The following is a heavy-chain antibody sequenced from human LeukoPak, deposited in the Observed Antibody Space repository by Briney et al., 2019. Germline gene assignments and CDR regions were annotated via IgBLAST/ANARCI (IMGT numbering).Heavy chain of an antibody. V-gene: IGHV1-8*01. J-gene: IGHJ1*01. CDR2: MNPNSGNT. Sequence: GASVKVSCKASGYTFTSYDINWVRLATGQGLEWMGWMNPNSGNTGYAQKFQGRVTMTRNTSISTAYMEMSSLRSEDTAVYYCARGYDYLYDEYFQHWGEGTLVTVSS. D-gene: IGHD4-11*01. CDR3: ARGYDYLYDEYFQH. CDR1: GYTFTSYD.